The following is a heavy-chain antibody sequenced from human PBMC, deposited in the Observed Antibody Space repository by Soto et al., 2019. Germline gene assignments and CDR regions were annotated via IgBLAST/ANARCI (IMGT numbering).Heavy chain of an antibody. J-gene: IGHJ6*02. V-gene: IGHV1-58*01. D-gene: IGHD3-3*01. Sequence: ASVKVSCKASGFTFTSSAVQWVRQARGQRLEWIGWIVVGNGNTNYAQKFQERVTITRDMSTSTAYMELSSLRSEDTAVYYCAALRRVPRGYYYGMDVWGQGTTVTVSS. CDR3: AALRRVPRGYYYGMDV. CDR2: IVVGNGNT. CDR1: GFTFTSSA.